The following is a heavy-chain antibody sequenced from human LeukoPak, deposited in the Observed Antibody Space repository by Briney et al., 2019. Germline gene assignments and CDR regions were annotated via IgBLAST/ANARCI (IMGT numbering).Heavy chain of an antibody. Sequence: GSLRLSCAASGFTFSSYAMSWVRQAPGKGLEWVSSISGSGGSTYYADSVKGRFTISRDNSKNTLYLQMNSLRAEDTAVYYCAKKSSAIVVVTAYWGQGTLVTVSS. CDR1: GFTFSSYA. J-gene: IGHJ4*02. CDR2: ISGSGGST. CDR3: AKKSSAIVVVTAY. D-gene: IGHD3-22*01. V-gene: IGHV3-23*01.